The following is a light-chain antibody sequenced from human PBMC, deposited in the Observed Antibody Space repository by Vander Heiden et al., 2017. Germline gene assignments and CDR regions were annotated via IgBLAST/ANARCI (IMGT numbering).Light chain of an antibody. CDR2: GNN. V-gene: IGLV1-44*01. Sequence: QSVVTQPPSASGTPGQWVTISCSGSSSNIGINTVNWFQQLPGTAPKLLIYGNNQRPSGDPDRMSGSKSGTSASLAISGLQSEDEAHYYCAAWDDSLDAFVFGAGTKVTVL. CDR3: AAWDDSLDAFV. J-gene: IGLJ1*01. CDR1: SSNIGINT.